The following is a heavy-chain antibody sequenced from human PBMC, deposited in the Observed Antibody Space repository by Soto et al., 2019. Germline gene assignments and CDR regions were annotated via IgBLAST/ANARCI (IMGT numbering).Heavy chain of an antibody. CDR2: IWNSWTT. D-gene: IGHD3-22*01. J-gene: IGHJ6*03. CDR1: GGYIRSYR. Sequence: QVQLQESGPTLVKPSETLSLTCTVSGGYIRSYRWTWIRQPPGEGLEWIGCIWNSWTTNSNPSLKSRDAISIDTQKHQFSLHLSSVSVADTAFYYCSGGASIVVATRRLMDAWGKGTTVTVSS. V-gene: IGHV4-59*03. CDR3: SGGASIVVATRRLMDA.